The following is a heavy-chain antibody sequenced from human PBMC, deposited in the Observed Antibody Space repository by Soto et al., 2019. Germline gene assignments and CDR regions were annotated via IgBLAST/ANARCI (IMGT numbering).Heavy chain of an antibody. V-gene: IGHV4-59*01. D-gene: IGHD6-13*01. J-gene: IGHJ5*02. CDR1: GASINDYY. Sequence: SLTCTVSGASINDYYWSWIRQTPGKGLEWVGFMYYSETTKYNPSLKGRVNMSLDTSKNQVSLHLKSVTAADTAVYYCARANSSTWYKLEYKWFDPWGQGTLVTVSS. CDR3: ARANSSTWYKLEYKWFDP. CDR2: MYYSETT.